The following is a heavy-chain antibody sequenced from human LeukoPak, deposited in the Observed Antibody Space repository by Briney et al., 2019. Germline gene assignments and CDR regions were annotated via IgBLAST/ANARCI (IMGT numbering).Heavy chain of an antibody. V-gene: IGHV4-59*01. CDR2: IYYSGST. D-gene: IGHD3-10*01. Sequence: PSQTLSLTCTVSGGSISSYYWSWIRQPPGKGLEWIGYIYYSGSTNYNPSLKSRVTISVDTSKNQFSLKLSSVTAADTAVYYCARGWGDYYGSGSYYYYYYGMDVWGQGTTVTVSS. J-gene: IGHJ6*02. CDR3: ARGWGDYYGSGSYYYYYYGMDV. CDR1: GGSISSYY.